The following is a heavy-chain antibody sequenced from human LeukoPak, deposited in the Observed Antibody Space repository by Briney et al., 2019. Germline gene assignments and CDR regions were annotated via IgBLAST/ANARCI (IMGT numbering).Heavy chain of an antibody. CDR1: GFTVSSNY. V-gene: IGHV3-30*18. Sequence: TGGSLRLSCAASGFTVSSNYMSWVRQAPGKGLEWVAVISYDGSNKYYADSVKGRFTISRDNSKNTLYLQMNSLRAEDTAVYYCAKDRGSSGWYDPEYFDYWGQGTLVTVSS. CDR2: ISYDGSNK. CDR3: AKDRGSSGWYDPEYFDY. D-gene: IGHD6-19*01. J-gene: IGHJ4*02.